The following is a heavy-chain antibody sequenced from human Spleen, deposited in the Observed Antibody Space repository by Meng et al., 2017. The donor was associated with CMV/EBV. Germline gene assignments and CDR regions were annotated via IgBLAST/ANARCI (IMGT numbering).Heavy chain of an antibody. CDR2: IYWHDDK. V-gene: IGHV2-5*01. CDR3: AHSPDKPYYDSSAPVRWFDP. D-gene: IGHD3-22*01. CDR1: IGLG. Sequence: IGLGVASIRHPPVPALEWLALIYWHDDKRYSPSLKSRLTITQDTSKTQVVLTMTNMDPVDTATYYCAHSPDKPYYDSSAPVRWFDPWGQGTLVTVSS. J-gene: IGHJ5*02.